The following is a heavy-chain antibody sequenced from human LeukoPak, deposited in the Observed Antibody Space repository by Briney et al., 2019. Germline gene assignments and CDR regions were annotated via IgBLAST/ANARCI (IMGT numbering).Heavy chain of an antibody. Sequence: ASVKVSCKASGYTFTSYGISWVRQAPGQGLEWMGWISAYNGNTNYAQKLQGRVTMTTDTSTGTAYMELRSLRSDDTAVYYCAKYCSGGSCYGYFDYWGQGTLVTVSS. CDR3: AKYCSGGSCYGYFDY. CDR2: ISAYNGNT. CDR1: GYTFTSYG. V-gene: IGHV1-18*01. J-gene: IGHJ4*02. D-gene: IGHD2-15*01.